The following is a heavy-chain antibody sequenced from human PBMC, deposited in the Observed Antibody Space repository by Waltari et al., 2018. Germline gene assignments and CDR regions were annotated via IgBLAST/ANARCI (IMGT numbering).Heavy chain of an antibody. CDR3: ARGPGNMITTIDAFDI. J-gene: IGHJ3*02. V-gene: IGHV5-51*01. Sequence: EVQLGQSGAEVKKPGESLKISCKGSGYSFSTYWIGWVRQMPGKGLEWMGIIYPGDSDTRYSPSSQGQVTISADKSISTAYLQWSSLKPSDTAMYYCARGPGNMITTIDAFDIWGQGTMVTVSS. CDR1: GYSFSTYW. CDR2: IYPGDSDT. D-gene: IGHD3-16*01.